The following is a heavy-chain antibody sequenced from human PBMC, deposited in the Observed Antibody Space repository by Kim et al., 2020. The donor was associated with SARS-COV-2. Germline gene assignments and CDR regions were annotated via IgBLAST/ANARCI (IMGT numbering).Heavy chain of an antibody. D-gene: IGHD6-13*01. CDR2: IKQDGSEK. CDR3: ARAPSSSSWFDY. J-gene: IGHJ4*02. CDR1: GFTFSSYW. Sequence: GGSLRLSCAASGFTFSSYWMSWVRQAPGKGLEWVANIKQDGSEKYSVDSVKGRFTISRDNDKNSLYLHLNSLRPENTAVDDCARAPSSSSWFDYVGQGTL. V-gene: IGHV3-7*03.